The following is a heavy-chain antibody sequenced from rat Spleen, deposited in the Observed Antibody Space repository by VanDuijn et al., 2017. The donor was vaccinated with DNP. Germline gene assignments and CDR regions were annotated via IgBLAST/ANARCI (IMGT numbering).Heavy chain of an antibody. J-gene: IGHJ2*01. CDR1: GFSFSNFV. CDR3: ATRTTQGFFDY. CDR2: ISPSGGHT. D-gene: IGHD1-10*01. Sequence: EVQLVESGGGLVQPGRSLKLSCTASGFSFSNFVMFWIRQAPAKGLEWVASISPSGGHTYYRDSVKGRFTISRANAKSTLYLQMDRLRSEDTATDYCATRTTQGFFDYWGQGVMVTVSS. V-gene: IGHV5-19*01.